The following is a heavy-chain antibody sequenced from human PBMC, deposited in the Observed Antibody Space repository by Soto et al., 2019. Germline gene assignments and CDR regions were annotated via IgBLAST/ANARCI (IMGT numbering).Heavy chain of an antibody. CDR1: GFTFSSYA. CDR2: ISGSGGST. J-gene: IGHJ5*02. CDR3: AKGVVVAATPPRWFDP. V-gene: IGHV3-23*01. Sequence: PGGSLRLSCAASGFTFSSYAMSWVRQAPGKGLEWVSAISGSGGSTYYADSVKGRFTISRDNSENTLYLQMNSLRAEDTAVYYCAKGVVVAATPPRWFDPWGQGTLVTVS. D-gene: IGHD2-15*01.